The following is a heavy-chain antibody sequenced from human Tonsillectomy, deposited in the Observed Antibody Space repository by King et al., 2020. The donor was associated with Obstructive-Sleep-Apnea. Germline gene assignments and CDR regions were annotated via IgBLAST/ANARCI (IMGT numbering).Heavy chain of an antibody. V-gene: IGHV3-30*04. CDR3: ARVHGSGSYYNMYDY. Sequence: VQLVESGGGVVQPGRSLRLSCAASGFTFSSYAMHWVRQAPGKGLEWVAVISYDGSNKYYADSVKGRFTISRDNSKNTLYLQMNSLRAEDTAVYYCARVHGSGSYYNMYDYWGKGTLVTVSS. CDR2: ISYDGSNK. J-gene: IGHJ4*02. D-gene: IGHD3-10*01. CDR1: GFTFSSYA.